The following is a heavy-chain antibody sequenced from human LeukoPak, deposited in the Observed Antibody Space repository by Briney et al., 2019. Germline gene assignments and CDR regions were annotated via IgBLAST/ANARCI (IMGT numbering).Heavy chain of an antibody. CDR1: GGTFSSYT. CDR3: ASYYYDSSGFFDY. V-gene: IGHV1-69*02. Sequence: SVKVSCKASGGTFSSYTISWVRQAPGQGLEWMGRIIPILGIANYAQKFQGRVTITADKPTSTAYMELSSLRSEDTAVYYCASYYYDSSGFFDYWGQGTLVTVSS. D-gene: IGHD3-22*01. CDR2: IIPILGIA. J-gene: IGHJ4*02.